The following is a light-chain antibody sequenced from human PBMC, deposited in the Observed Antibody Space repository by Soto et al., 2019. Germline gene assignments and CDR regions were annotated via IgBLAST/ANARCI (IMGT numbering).Light chain of an antibody. CDR2: GAS. V-gene: IGKV3-20*01. CDR1: QSVSSSH. Sequence: TQTRGTLSLYPTERATLSCRASQSVSSSHLAWYQQKPGQAPRLLSYGASSRATGIPDRFSGSGSGTEFTLTISSLQPDDFATYYCQHYNSYSEAFGQGTKVDIK. CDR3: QHYNSYSEA. J-gene: IGKJ1*01.